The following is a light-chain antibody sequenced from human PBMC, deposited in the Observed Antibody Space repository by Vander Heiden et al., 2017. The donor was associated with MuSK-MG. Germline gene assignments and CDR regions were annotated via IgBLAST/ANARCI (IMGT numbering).Light chain of an antibody. Sequence: DIQMTQSPSTLTASVGDRVTITCRASQSISSWLAWYQQKPGKAPKLLIYKASSLESGVPSRFSGSGSGTEFTLTISSLQPDDFATYYCQQYNSYPYTFGQGTKLEIK. V-gene: IGKV1-5*03. CDR3: QQYNSYPYT. CDR2: KAS. J-gene: IGKJ2*01. CDR1: QSISSW.